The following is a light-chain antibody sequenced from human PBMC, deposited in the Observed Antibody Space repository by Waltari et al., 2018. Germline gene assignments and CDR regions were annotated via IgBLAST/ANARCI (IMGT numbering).Light chain of an antibody. CDR1: QSLIYTDGISY. J-gene: IGKJ5*01. CDR2: KVS. V-gene: IGKV2-30*01. Sequence: DVGLTQSPLSLPVPPGQSASISCRSSQSLIYTDGISYLNWFHQRSGQAPRRLIYKVSNRDSGVPDRFSGSGSGTDFTLMISSVEADDVGVYFCMQATHWPVTFGQGTRLEIK. CDR3: MQATHWPVT.